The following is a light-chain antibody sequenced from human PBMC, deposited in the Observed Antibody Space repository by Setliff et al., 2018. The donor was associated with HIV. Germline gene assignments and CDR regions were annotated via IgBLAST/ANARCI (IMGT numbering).Light chain of an antibody. CDR2: DVS. CDR3: TSYTNNSTYV. Sequence: SVLTQAASVSGSPGQSISISCTGTSSDIGVYDYVSWYQQRPGKAPKLMLYDVSRRPSAISTRFSGSKSGNTAFLTISGLQTEDEADYYCTSYTNNSTYVFGTGTKVTV. V-gene: IGLV2-14*03. J-gene: IGLJ1*01. CDR1: SSDIGVYDY.